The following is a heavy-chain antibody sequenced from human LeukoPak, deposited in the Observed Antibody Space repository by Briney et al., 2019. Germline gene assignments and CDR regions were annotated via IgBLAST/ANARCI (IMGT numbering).Heavy chain of an antibody. Sequence: GGSLRLSCAASGFTFNIYVMTWVRQAPGKGLEWVSAISGDGGNTDYPDSVKGRFTISRDNSKNTLFLQMNSLRAEDTALYYCARRVGGTPDYWGQGTLVTVSS. CDR1: GFTFNIYV. J-gene: IGHJ4*02. CDR3: ARRVGGTPDY. CDR2: ISGDGGNT. V-gene: IGHV3-23*01. D-gene: IGHD1-26*01.